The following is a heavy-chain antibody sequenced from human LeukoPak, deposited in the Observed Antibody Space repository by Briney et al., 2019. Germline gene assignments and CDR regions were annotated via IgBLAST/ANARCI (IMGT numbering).Heavy chain of an antibody. CDR3: ARGGAYYYGSGSYYAY. Sequence: ASVKCSCKASGYTFTGYYMHWVRQAPGQGLEWMGWINSNSGGTNYLQKFQGRVTMTRDTSISTAYMELSRLRSDDTAMYYCARGGAYYYGSGSYYAYWGQGTLVTVSS. D-gene: IGHD3-10*01. CDR2: INSNSGGT. CDR1: GYTFTGYY. J-gene: IGHJ4*02. V-gene: IGHV1-2*02.